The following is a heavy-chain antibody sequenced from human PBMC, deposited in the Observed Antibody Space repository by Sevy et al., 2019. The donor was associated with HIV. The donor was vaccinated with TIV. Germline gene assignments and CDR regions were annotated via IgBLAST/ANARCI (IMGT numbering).Heavy chain of an antibody. CDR2: ISSSSSSYI. J-gene: IGHJ6*02. CDR3: ASFYRQLELESHVPDYYYGMDV. Sequence: GGSLRLSCAASGFTFSSYSMNWVRQAPGKGLEWVSSISSSSSSYIYYADSVKGRFTISRDNAKNSLYLQMNSLRAEYTAVYYCASFYRQLELESHVPDYYYGMDVWGQGTTVTVSS. V-gene: IGHV3-21*01. CDR1: GFTFSSYS. D-gene: IGHD1-1*01.